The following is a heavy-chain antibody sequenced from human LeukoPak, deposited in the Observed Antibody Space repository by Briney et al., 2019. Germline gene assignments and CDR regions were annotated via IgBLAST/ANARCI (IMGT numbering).Heavy chain of an antibody. CDR1: GFTFNIYA. CDR3: AKSSSSAHSDFEY. J-gene: IGHJ4*02. Sequence: GRSLRLSCAASGFTFNIYAMHWVRQAPGKGLEWVAVISYDESDKYYADSVKGRFTISRDNSKNTLYLQMNSLRGEDTAVYYCAKSSSSAHSDFEYWGQGTLVTVSS. V-gene: IGHV3-30*04. CDR2: ISYDESDK. D-gene: IGHD6-6*01.